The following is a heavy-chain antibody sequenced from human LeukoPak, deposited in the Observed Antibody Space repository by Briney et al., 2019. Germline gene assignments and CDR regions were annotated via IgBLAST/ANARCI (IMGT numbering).Heavy chain of an antibody. V-gene: IGHV4-31*03. D-gene: IGHD5-18*01. J-gene: IGHJ4*01. CDR3: ATALRAGYSYGYLDY. CDR2: IYYSGST. CDR1: GGSISSGGYY. Sequence: SQTLSLTCTVSGGSISSGGYYWSWIRQHPGKGLEWIGYIYYSGSTYYNPSLKSRVTISVDTSKNQFSLKLSSVTAADTAVYYCATALRAGYSYGYLDYWGQEPWSPSPQ.